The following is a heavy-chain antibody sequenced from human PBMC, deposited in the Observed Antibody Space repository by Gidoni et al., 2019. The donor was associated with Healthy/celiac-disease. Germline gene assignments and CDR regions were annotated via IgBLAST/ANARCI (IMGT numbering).Heavy chain of an antibody. V-gene: IGHV3-30*04. CDR1: GFPFSSYA. D-gene: IGHD4-17*01. CDR2: ISYDGSNK. J-gene: IGHJ6*02. CDR3: ARAHLGTVTAPRYYGMDV. Sequence: QVQLVESGGGVVQPARSLRLSCAASGFPFSSYAMHWVRQAPGKGLEWVAVISYDGSNKYYADSVKGRFTISRDNSKNTLYLQMNSLRAEDTAVYYCARAHLGTVTAPRYYGMDVWGQGTTVTVSS.